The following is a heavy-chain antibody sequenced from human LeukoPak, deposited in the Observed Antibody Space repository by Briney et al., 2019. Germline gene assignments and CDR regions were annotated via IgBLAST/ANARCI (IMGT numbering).Heavy chain of an antibody. Sequence: GSLRLSCAASGFTFSSYSMNWVRQAPGKGLEWVSSISSSSSYIYYADSVKGRFTISRDNAKNSLYLQMNSLRAEDTAVYYCARDPSGAVAGNYWGQGTLVTVSS. CDR2: ISSSSSYI. CDR3: ARDPSGAVAGNY. J-gene: IGHJ4*02. CDR1: GFTFSSYS. V-gene: IGHV3-21*01. D-gene: IGHD6-19*01.